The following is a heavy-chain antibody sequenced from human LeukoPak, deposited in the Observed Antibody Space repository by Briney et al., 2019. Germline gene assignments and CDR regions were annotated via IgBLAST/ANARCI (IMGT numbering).Heavy chain of an antibody. Sequence: PGGSLRLSCAASGFTFDDYAMHWVRQAPGKGLEWVSGISLNSGSIGYADSVKGRFTISRDNAKNSLYLQMNSLRAEDTALYYCAKGYYYDSSGYPFDYWGQGTLVTVSS. CDR1: GFTFDDYA. D-gene: IGHD3-22*01. CDR3: AKGYYYDSSGYPFDY. J-gene: IGHJ4*02. V-gene: IGHV3-9*01. CDR2: ISLNSGSI.